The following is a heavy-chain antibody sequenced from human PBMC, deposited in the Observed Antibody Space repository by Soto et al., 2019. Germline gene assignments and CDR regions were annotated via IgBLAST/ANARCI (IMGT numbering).Heavy chain of an antibody. CDR2: IHSGGIT. Sequence: GGSLRLSCAASGVTVSSKYMSWVRQAPGKGLEWVSVIHSGGITYYADFVKGRFTLSRDNSKNTLYFQMNNLRAEDTAVYYCARKKGATGENWFESWGQGTLVTVSS. J-gene: IGHJ5*01. D-gene: IGHD1-1*01. CDR3: ARKKGATGENWFES. V-gene: IGHV3-66*01. CDR1: GVTVSSKY.